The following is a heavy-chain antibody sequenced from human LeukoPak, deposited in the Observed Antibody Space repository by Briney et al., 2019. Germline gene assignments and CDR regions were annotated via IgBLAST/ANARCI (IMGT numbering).Heavy chain of an antibody. D-gene: IGHD2-2*01. CDR1: GLTFSSYG. CDR2: IWYGGSNK. CDR3: ASTQSPLVVVPAAIPTWDT. V-gene: IGHV3-33*08. J-gene: IGHJ3*02. Sequence: GGSLRLSCAASGLTFSSYGMHWVRQAPGKGLEWVAVIWYGGSNKYYADSVKGRFTISRDNSKNTLYLQMNSLRAEDTAVYYCASTQSPLVVVPAAIPTWDTWGQGTMVTVSS.